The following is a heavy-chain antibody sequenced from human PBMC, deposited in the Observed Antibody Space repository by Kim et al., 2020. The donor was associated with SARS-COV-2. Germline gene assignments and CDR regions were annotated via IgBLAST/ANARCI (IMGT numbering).Heavy chain of an antibody. V-gene: IGHV1-69*01. CDR3: ARDYYGSGSYLDY. D-gene: IGHD3-10*01. Sequence: HYAQRFQGRVTITADESTSTTYMELSRLRSEDTAIYYCARDYYGSGSYLDYWGQGTLVSVSS. J-gene: IGHJ4*02.